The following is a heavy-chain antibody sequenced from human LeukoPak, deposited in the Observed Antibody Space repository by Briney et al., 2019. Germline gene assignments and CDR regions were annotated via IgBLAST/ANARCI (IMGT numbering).Heavy chain of an antibody. CDR2: IYEYGIT. J-gene: IGHJ6*03. Sequence: PSDTLSLTCTVSGGSIISYYWSWIRQSAGQGLEWIGRIYEYGITDYNASLKSRVTMSLDPSRKQFSLRLTSVTAADTAVYYCARLKFYDSTGHSPGYSMDVWGKGTTGSVFS. V-gene: IGHV4-4*07. CDR3: ARLKFYDSTGHSPGYSMDV. CDR1: GGSIISYY. D-gene: IGHD3-22*01.